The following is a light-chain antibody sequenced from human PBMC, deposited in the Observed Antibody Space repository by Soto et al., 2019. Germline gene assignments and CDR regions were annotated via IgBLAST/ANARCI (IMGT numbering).Light chain of an antibody. CDR2: GAS. CDR3: QQYGSSPLT. CDR1: QSVSSSY. Sequence: EIVLTQSPATPSSFPGERATLSCRASQSVSSSYLAWYQQKPGQAPRLLIYGASSRATGIPDRFSGSGSGTDFTLTISRLEPEDFAVYYCQQYGSSPLTFGGGTKVDI. V-gene: IGKV3-20*01. J-gene: IGKJ4*01.